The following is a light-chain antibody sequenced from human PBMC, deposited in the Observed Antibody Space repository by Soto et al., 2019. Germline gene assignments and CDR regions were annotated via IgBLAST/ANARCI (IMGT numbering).Light chain of an antibody. Sequence: DIQMTQSPSTLSASVGDRVTITCRASQSISSWSAWYQQKPGKAPKLLIYKASSLESGVPSRFSGSGYGTEFTLTISSLQPDDFATYYCQQYNSYWTFGQGTKVDIK. CDR2: KAS. V-gene: IGKV1-5*03. J-gene: IGKJ1*01. CDR1: QSISSW. CDR3: QQYNSYWT.